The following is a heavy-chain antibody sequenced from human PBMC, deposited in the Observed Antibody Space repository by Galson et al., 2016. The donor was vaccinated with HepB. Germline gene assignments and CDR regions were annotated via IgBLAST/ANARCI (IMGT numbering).Heavy chain of an antibody. J-gene: IGHJ4*02. Sequence: SLRLSCAASGFTFSSYSMNWVRQAPGKGLEWVSSITSSSSYIYHADSVNGRFTISRDNSRSTLYLQMNSLRTEDTAVYYCANMKRTSPYCSGTNCFSRLWGPPFDYWGQGTLVTISS. CDR1: GFTFSSYS. CDR2: ITSSSSYI. V-gene: IGHV3-21*01. D-gene: IGHD2-2*01. CDR3: ANMKRTSPYCSGTNCFSRLWGPPFDY.